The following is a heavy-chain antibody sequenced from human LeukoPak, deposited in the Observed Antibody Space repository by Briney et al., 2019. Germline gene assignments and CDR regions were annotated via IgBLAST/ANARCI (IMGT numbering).Heavy chain of an antibody. D-gene: IGHD1-1*01. CDR2: IKEDGSEK. J-gene: IGHJ3*01. Sequence: GGSLRLSCAASGFTVSSNYMSWVRQAPGKGLEWVANIKEDGSEKYYVDSVKGRFTISRDNAKNSLYLQMNSLRAEDTAVYYCANEGGGAFDFWGQGTMVTVSS. CDR3: ANEGGGAFDF. V-gene: IGHV3-7*01. CDR1: GFTVSSNY.